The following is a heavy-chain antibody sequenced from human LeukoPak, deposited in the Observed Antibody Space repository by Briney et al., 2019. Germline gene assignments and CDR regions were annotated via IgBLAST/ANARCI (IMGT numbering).Heavy chain of an antibody. J-gene: IGHJ4*02. D-gene: IGHD5-12*01. CDR3: TRDGGYSGFDFDY. Sequence: GGSLRLSCAASGFGFNSHSMNWVRQAPGKGLEWISYITGSGSDRVYKMYADSVRGRFTISRDDARKSFYLQMTSLRAEDTAVYYCTRDGGYSGFDFDYWGQGVLVTVSS. CDR2: ITGSGSDRV. CDR1: GFGFNSHS. V-gene: IGHV3-21*05.